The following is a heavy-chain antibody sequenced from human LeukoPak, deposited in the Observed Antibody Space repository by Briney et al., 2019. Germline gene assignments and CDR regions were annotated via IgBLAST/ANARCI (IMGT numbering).Heavy chain of an antibody. Sequence: SVKVSCKASGGTLSNYAINWVRQAPGQGLEWMGGIIPEFGTENYAQKFQGRVTITADESTNTAYMELSRLRSEDTAVYYCARGVIVVPTAVLWGQGTLVTVSS. V-gene: IGHV1-69*13. D-gene: IGHD2-2*01. CDR2: IIPEFGTE. CDR1: GGTLSNYA. J-gene: IGHJ4*02. CDR3: ARGVIVVPTAVL.